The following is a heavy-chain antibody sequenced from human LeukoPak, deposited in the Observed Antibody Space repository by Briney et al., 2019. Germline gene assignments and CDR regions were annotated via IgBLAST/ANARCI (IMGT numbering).Heavy chain of an antibody. J-gene: IGHJ4*02. V-gene: IGHV3-23*01. CDR2: ISGSGAKT. D-gene: IGHD2-21*02. CDR3: AKDRQDVVVTAIRFDS. CDR1: GFTFSSYA. Sequence: GGSLRLFCTASGFTFSSYAMTLVRQAPGKGLEWVSSISGSGAKTYYADSVKDRITISRDNSKNTLYLQMDSLRAGDTALYYCAKDRQDVVVTAIRFDSWGQGTLVTVSS.